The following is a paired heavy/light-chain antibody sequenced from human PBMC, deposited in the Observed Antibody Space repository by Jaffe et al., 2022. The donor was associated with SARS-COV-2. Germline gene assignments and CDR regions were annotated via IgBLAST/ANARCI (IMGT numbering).Heavy chain of an antibody. V-gene: IGHV4-39*01. J-gene: IGHJ5*02. Sequence: QLQLQESGPGLVKPSETLSLTCTVSGGSISSSSHFWGWIRQPPGKGLEWIGNIYHSGSTYYNPSLRSRVTISADTSKNQFSLKLSSMTAADTAVYFCARASMIRGVISGVDPWGQGTLVTVSS. D-gene: IGHD3-10*01. CDR2: IYHSGST. CDR1: GGSISSSSHF. CDR3: ARASMIRGVISGVDP.
Light chain of an antibody. J-gene: IGKJ4*01. CDR3: MQALQTPT. CDR2: LGS. CDR1: QSLLQSDGYNY. Sequence: DIVMTQSPLSLPVTPGEPASISCRSSQSLLQSDGYNYLSWYLHKPGQPPHLLIYLGSNRASGVPDRFSGSGSGTDFTLKISRVEAEDVGVYFCMQALQTPTFGGGTKVEIK. V-gene: IGKV2-28*01.